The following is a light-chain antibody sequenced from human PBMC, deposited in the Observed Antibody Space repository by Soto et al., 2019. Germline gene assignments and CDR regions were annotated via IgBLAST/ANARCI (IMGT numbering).Light chain of an antibody. CDR1: QGIGSL. Sequence: IELTQSPSSLSASIGDRVTITCRASQGIGSLLAWYQHKPGEGPKLLIYAASSLQSGVPARFSGSGSGTDFTLTISSLQPEDFVTYYCQQSYSTPITFGQGTRLEIK. CDR3: QQSYSTPIT. V-gene: IGKV1-39*01. CDR2: AAS. J-gene: IGKJ5*01.